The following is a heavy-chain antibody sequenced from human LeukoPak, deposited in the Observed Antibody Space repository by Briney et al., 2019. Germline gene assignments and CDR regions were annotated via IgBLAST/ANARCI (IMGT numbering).Heavy chain of an antibody. Sequence: GASVKVSCKASGYTFTSYDINWVRQAPGQGLEWMGIINPSGGSTSYAQKFQGRVTMTRDTSTSTVYMELSSLRSEDTAVYYCARDYTIFGVGRYFDYWGQGTLVTVSS. V-gene: IGHV1-46*01. J-gene: IGHJ4*02. CDR3: ARDYTIFGVGRYFDY. CDR2: INPSGGST. CDR1: GYTFTSYD. D-gene: IGHD3-3*01.